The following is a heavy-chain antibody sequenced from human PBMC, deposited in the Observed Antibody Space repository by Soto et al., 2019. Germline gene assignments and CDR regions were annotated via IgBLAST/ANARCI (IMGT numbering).Heavy chain of an antibody. CDR3: ARDGKNGDYGMDY. CDR1: GYTFTSYY. Sequence: ASVKVSCKASGYTFTSYYMHWVRQAPGQGREWMGMINPSGGSTSYAQKFQGRVTMTRDTSTSTVYMELCSLRSEDTAVYYCARDGKNGDYGMDYWGQGTLVPVSS. CDR2: INPSGGST. J-gene: IGHJ4*02. V-gene: IGHV1-46*03. D-gene: IGHD4-17*01.